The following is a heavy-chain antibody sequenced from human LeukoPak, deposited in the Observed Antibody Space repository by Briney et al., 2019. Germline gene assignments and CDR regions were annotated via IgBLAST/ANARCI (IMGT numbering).Heavy chain of an antibody. D-gene: IGHD4-23*01. CDR3: TRSGGYGGNVMDY. J-gene: IGHJ4*02. V-gene: IGHV1-69*02. CDR1: GGTFSSYT. CDR2: IIPILGIA. Sequence: ASVKVSCKASGGTFSSYTISWVRQAPGQGLEWMGRIIPILGIANYAQKFQGRVTITADKSTSTAYMELSSLRSEDTAVYYCTRSGGYGGNVMDYWGQGTLVTVSS.